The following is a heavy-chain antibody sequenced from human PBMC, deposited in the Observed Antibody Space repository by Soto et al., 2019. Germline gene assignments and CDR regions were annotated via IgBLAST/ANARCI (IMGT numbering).Heavy chain of an antibody. CDR3: ARNYYNRKVYGY. J-gene: IGHJ4*02. V-gene: IGHV4-31*03. D-gene: IGHD3-22*01. CDR1: VGSINSGGYY. Sequence: SLSLTCTVSVGSINSGGYYWRWILQHPGKGLEWIGYINYSGSTNYNPSLKSRVIISRDTSKNQLSLNLSSVTAADTAIYYCARNYYNRKVYGYWGQGTLVTAPQ. CDR2: INYSGST.